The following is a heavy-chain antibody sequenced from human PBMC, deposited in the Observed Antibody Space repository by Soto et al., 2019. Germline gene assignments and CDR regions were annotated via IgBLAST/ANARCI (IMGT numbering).Heavy chain of an antibody. D-gene: IGHD3-10*01. CDR1: GFTFSSYG. J-gene: IGHJ6*02. Sequence: GGSLRLSCAASGFTFSSYGMHWVRQAPGKGLEWVAVIWYDGSNKYYVDSVKGRFTISRDNSKNTLYLQMNSLRAEDTAVYYCARDRTMVRGRGMDVWGQGTTVTVSS. CDR2: IWYDGSNK. V-gene: IGHV3-33*01. CDR3: ARDRTMVRGRGMDV.